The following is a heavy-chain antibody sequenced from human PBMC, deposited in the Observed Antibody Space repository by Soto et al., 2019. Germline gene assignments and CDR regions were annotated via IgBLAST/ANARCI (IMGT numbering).Heavy chain of an antibody. Sequence: ASVKVSCKASGYTFTSYYMHWLRQAPGQGLEWMGIIRPSDGTTSYAQKFQGRVTMTRDTSTSTVYMELSSLRSEDTAVYYCTRGILRFLEWLDSWAQGNLVTFSS. CDR3: TRGILRFLEWLDS. J-gene: IGHJ5*01. D-gene: IGHD3-3*01. CDR1: GYTFTSYY. CDR2: IRPSDGTT. V-gene: IGHV1-46*03.